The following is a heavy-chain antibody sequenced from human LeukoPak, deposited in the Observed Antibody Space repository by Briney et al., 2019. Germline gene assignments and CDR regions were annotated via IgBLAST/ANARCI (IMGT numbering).Heavy chain of an antibody. Sequence: SETLSLTCTVSGGSISNYYWSWIRQPPGKGLEWIGYIYYSGTTNYNPSLKSRVTISVDTPKNQFSLKLSSVTAADTAVYYCARESNWFDPWGQGTLVTVSS. CDR3: ARESNWFDP. CDR2: IYYSGTT. J-gene: IGHJ5*02. V-gene: IGHV4-59*12. CDR1: GGSISNYY.